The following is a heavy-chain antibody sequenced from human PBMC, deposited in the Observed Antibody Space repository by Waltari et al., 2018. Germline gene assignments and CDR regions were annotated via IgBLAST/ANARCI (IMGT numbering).Heavy chain of an antibody. J-gene: IGHJ4*02. CDR1: GYTFTSYG. CDR2: ISGSGGST. CDR3: AKDSIVGATVDY. V-gene: IGHV3-23*04. D-gene: IGHD1-26*01. Sequence: VQLVQSGAEVKKPGASVKVSCKASGYTFTSYGISWVRQAPGKGLEWVSAISGSGGSTYYADSVKGRFTISRDNSKNTLYLQMNSLRAEDTAVYYCAKDSIVGATVDYWGQGTLVTVSS.